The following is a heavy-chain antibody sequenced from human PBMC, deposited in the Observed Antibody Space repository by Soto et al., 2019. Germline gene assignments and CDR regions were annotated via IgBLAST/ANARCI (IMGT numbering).Heavy chain of an antibody. CDR1: GYNFAVYW. J-gene: IGHJ6*02. V-gene: IGHV5-51*01. CDR2: IYPGDSDT. Sequence: GESLKISCKGSGYNFAVYWIGWVRQMPGKGLEWMGMIYPGDSDTRYSPSFQGQVTISVDKSISTAYLQWSSLKASDTAMYYCARSRYFDRYYYYGMDVWGQGTTVTGS. D-gene: IGHD3-9*01. CDR3: ARSRYFDRYYYYGMDV.